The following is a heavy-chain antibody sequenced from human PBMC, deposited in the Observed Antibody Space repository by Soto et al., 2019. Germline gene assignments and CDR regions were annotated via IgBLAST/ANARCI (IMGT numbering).Heavy chain of an antibody. Sequence: ASVKVSCKASGYTFTGYYMHWVRQAPGQGLEWMGWINPNSGGTNYAQKFQGWATMTRDTSISTAYMELSRLRSDDTAVYYCARGYDSSPNWFDPWGQGTLVTVSS. CDR2: INPNSGGT. D-gene: IGHD3-22*01. J-gene: IGHJ5*02. V-gene: IGHV1-2*04. CDR3: ARGYDSSPNWFDP. CDR1: GYTFTGYY.